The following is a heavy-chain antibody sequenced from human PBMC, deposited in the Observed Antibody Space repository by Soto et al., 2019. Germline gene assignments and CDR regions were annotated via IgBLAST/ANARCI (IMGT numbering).Heavy chain of an antibody. J-gene: IGHJ5*02. CDR1: GFTFSSYA. CDR3: AKLGSGSYYNLNWFDP. D-gene: IGHD3-10*01. Sequence: GGSLRLSCAASGFTFSSYAMSWVRQAPGKGLEWVSAISGSGGSTYYADSVKGRFTISRDNSKNTLYLQMNSLRAEDTAVYYCAKLGSGSYYNLNWFDPWGQGTLVTVSS. V-gene: IGHV3-23*01. CDR2: ISGSGGST.